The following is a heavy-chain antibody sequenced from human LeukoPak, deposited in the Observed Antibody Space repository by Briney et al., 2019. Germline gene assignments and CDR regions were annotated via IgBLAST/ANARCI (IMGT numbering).Heavy chain of an antibody. CDR2: IHYSGST. D-gene: IGHD5-24*01. V-gene: IGHV4-59*01. J-gene: IGHJ3*02. Sequence: SETLSLTCTVSGGSISSYYWSWIRQPPGKGLEWIGYIHYSGSTNYNPSLKSRVTISVDTSKNQFSLKLRSVTAADTAVYYCAREAREGHAFEIWGQGTMVTVSS. CDR3: AREAREGHAFEI. CDR1: GGSISSYY.